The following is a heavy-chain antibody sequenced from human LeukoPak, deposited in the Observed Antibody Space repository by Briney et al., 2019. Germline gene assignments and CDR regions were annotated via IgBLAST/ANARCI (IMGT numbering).Heavy chain of an antibody. CDR3: AREGGGYGSGTHYYYYGMDV. V-gene: IGHV3-33*01. Sequence: GGSLRLSCAASGFTFSSCGMHWVRQAPGKGLEWVAVIWYDGSNKYYADSVKGRFTISRDNSKNTLYLQMNSLRAEDTAVYYCAREGGGYGSGTHYYYYGMDVWGKGTTVTVSS. J-gene: IGHJ6*04. CDR2: IWYDGSNK. CDR1: GFTFSSCG. D-gene: IGHD3-10*01.